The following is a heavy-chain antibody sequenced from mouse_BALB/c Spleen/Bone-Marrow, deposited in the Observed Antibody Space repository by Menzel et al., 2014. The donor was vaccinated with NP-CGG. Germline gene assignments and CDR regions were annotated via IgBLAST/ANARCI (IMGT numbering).Heavy chain of an antibody. CDR2: ITSSGHT. J-gene: IGHJ2*01. D-gene: IGHD3-1*01. CDR3: ARSGNFFDY. Sequence: EVQLQQSGPGLMKPPQSLSLTCTVTGYSITSAYAWNWIRQFPGDKLEWMGYITSSGHTSYNPSLKSRISITRDTSKNQFSLQLNSVTTEDTATYFCARSGNFFDYWGQGTTLTVSS. CDR1: GYSITSAYA. V-gene: IGHV3-2*02.